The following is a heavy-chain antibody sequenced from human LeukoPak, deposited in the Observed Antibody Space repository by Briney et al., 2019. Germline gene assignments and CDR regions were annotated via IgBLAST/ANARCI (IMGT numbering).Heavy chain of an antibody. CDR2: IYYSGST. J-gene: IGHJ4*02. CDR3: ARGMDGYNIGAFDY. CDR1: GGSISTYY. V-gene: IGHV4-59*01. Sequence: KSSETLSLTCTVSGGSISTYYWSWIRQPPGKGLEWIGYIYYSGSTNYNPSLKGRVTISVDTSKNQFSLKLSSVTAADTAVYYCARGMDGYNIGAFDYWGQGTLVTVSS. D-gene: IGHD5-24*01.